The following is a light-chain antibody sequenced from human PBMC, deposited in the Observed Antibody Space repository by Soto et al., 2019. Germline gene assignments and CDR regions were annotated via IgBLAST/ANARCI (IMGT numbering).Light chain of an antibody. CDR2: EAS. CDR1: QTVYTW. J-gene: IGKJ3*01. CDR3: QKYNSAPLT. Sequence: DIQMTQSPSTLSASIGDRVTITCRASQTVYTWLAWYQQKPGTAPKLLIYEASTLQSGVPSRFSGSGFGTDFTLTISSLQPEDVAAYYCQKYNSAPLTFGPGTKVDIK. V-gene: IGKV1-27*01.